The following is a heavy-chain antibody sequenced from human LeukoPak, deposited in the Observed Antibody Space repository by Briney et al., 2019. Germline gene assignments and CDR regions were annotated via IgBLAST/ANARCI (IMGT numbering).Heavy chain of an antibody. V-gene: IGHV3-48*03. CDR3: ARDYGDYYYYYMDV. CDR1: GFTFSSYE. CDR2: ISSSGSTI. D-gene: IGHD4-17*01. J-gene: IGHJ6*03. Sequence: GGSLRLSCAASGFTFSSYEMNWVRQAPGKGLEWVSYISSSGSTIYCADSVKGRFTISRDNAKNSLYLQMNSLRAEDTAVYYCARDYGDYYYYYMDVWGKGTTVTVSS.